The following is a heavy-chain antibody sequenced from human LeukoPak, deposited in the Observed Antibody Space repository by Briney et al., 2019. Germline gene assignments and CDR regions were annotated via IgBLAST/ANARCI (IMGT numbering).Heavy chain of an antibody. Sequence: GGSPRLSCGASGFTFSSYAMSWVRQTPEKGLEWVSTLSGSGDNTYYADSVKGRFTISRDNSKNTLFLQMNSLRAEDTAVYYCAKEGYYDILSGSQAEGFMDVWGEGTAVTVSS. CDR2: LSGSGDNT. D-gene: IGHD3-9*01. CDR3: AKEGYYDILSGSQAEGFMDV. J-gene: IGHJ6*03. V-gene: IGHV3-23*01. CDR1: GFTFSSYA.